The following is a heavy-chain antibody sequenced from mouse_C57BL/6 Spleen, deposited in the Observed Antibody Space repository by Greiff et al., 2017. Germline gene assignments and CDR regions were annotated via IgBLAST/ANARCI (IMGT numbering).Heavy chain of an antibody. V-gene: IGHV1-9*01. J-gene: IGHJ3*01. Sequence: VQLQQSGAELMKPGASVKLSCKATGYTFTGYWIEWVKQRPGHGLEWIGEILPGRGSTNYNEKFKGKATFTADTSSNTAYMQLSSLTTEDSAIYYCGTYDGYYVWFAYWGQGTLVTVSA. D-gene: IGHD2-3*01. CDR1: GYTFTGYW. CDR2: ILPGRGST. CDR3: GTYDGYYVWFAY.